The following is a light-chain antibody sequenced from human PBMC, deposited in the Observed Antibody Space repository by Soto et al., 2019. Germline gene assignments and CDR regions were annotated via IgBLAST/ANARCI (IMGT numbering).Light chain of an antibody. V-gene: IGKV3-20*01. J-gene: IGKJ4*01. CDR3: QQYNTSHLT. Sequence: EIVLTQSPGPLSLSPGEGATLSCRASQNITNNYLAWYQQKPGQAPRLLIHGAASRATGIPARFSGSGSGTDFTLTISGLEPEDFAVYYCQQYNTSHLTCGGGTKVEIK. CDR2: GAA. CDR1: QNITNNY.